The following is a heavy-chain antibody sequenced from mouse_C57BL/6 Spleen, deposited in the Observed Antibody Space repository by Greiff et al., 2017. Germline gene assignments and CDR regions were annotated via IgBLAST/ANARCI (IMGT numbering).Heavy chain of an antibody. V-gene: IGHV14-4*01. CDR3: TTPALLSYAMDY. Sequence: VQLKESGAELVRPGASVKLSCTASGFNIKDDYMHWVKQRPEQGLEWIGWIDPENGDTEYASKFQGKATITADTSSNTAYLQLSSLTSEDTAVDYCTTPALLSYAMDYWGQGTSVTVSS. CDR1: GFNIKDDY. CDR2: IDPENGDT. D-gene: IGHD2-10*01. J-gene: IGHJ4*01.